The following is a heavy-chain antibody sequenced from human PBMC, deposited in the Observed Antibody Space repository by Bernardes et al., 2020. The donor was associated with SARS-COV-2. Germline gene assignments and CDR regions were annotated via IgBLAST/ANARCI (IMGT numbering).Heavy chain of an antibody. CDR2: IYPGDSDT. J-gene: IGHJ4*02. CDR3: ARHAAAYYYDSSGRIPYDY. Sequence: GEYLKSSGNGSGYSLTRYWIGWVRQMPGKGLEWMGIIYPGDSDTRYSPSFQGQVTISADKSISTAYLQWSSLKASDTAMYYCARHAAAYYYDSSGRIPYDYWGQGTLVTVSS. D-gene: IGHD3-22*01. V-gene: IGHV5-51*01. CDR1: GYSLTRYW.